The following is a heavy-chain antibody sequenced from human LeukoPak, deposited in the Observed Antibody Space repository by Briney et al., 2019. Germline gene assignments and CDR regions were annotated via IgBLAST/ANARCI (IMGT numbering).Heavy chain of an antibody. D-gene: IGHD2-15*01. Sequence: PGGSLRLSCAASGFTFSSYAMSWVRQAPGKGLEWVSAISGSGGSTHYADSVKGRFTISRDNSKNTLYLQMNSLRAEDTAVYYCAKGYCSGGSCYSFRYGMDVWGQGTTITVSS. V-gene: IGHV3-23*01. CDR2: ISGSGGST. J-gene: IGHJ6*02. CDR1: GFTFSSYA. CDR3: AKGYCSGGSCYSFRYGMDV.